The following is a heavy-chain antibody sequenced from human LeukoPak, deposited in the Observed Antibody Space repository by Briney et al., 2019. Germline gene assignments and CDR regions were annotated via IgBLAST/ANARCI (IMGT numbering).Heavy chain of an antibody. CDR1: GFSFSSSP. J-gene: IGHJ4*02. Sequence: GGSLRLSRAASGFSFSSSPMSWVGPAPGKGLEWVSSISSSGGDTPYAHAVKGRITISRDNSKNTLYLQMNSLRVEDTAVYYCAKKNSGLHPFDFWGQGTLVTVSS. CDR3: AKKNSGLHPFDF. D-gene: IGHD4-23*01. V-gene: IGHV3-23*01. CDR2: ISSSGGDT.